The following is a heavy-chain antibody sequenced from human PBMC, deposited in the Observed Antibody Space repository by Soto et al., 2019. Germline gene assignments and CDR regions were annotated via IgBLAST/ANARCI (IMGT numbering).Heavy chain of an antibody. CDR1: GFTFSSYA. CDR2: ISRSGGST. D-gene: IGHD6-13*01. J-gene: IGHJ4*02. V-gene: IGHV3-23*01. Sequence: VSLRLSCAASGFTFSSYAMSWVRQAPGKGLAWVSAISRSGGSTYYADSAKGRFTISRDNSKNTLYLQMNSLRAEDTAVYYCAKLSSRRENWGQGTMVTVSS. CDR3: AKLSSRREN.